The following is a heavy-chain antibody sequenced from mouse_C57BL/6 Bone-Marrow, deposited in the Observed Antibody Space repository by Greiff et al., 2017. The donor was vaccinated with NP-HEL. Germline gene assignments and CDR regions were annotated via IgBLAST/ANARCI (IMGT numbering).Heavy chain of an antibody. Sequence: EVKLVESGEGLVKPGGSLKLSCAASGFTFSSYAMSWVRQTPEKRLEWVAYISSGGDYIYYADTVKGRFTISRDNARNTLYLQMSSLKSEDTAMYYCTRDLGDYDVYWGQGTLVTVSA. CDR3: TRDLGDYDVY. J-gene: IGHJ3*01. CDR1: GFTFSSYA. V-gene: IGHV5-9-1*02. CDR2: ISSGGDYI. D-gene: IGHD2-4*01.